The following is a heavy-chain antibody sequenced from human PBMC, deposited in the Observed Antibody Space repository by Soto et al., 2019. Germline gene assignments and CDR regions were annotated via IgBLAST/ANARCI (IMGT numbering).Heavy chain of an antibody. J-gene: IGHJ4*02. CDR2: INPNSGST. CDR1: GYTFTSYG. V-gene: IGHV1-2*02. Sequence: ASVKVSCKASGYTFTSYGISWVRQAPGQGLEWMGWINPNSGSTNYAQKFQGRVTMTRDTSISTAYVELSRLRSDDTAVYYCAAKTLYGPFDYWGQGTLVTVSS. D-gene: IGHD2-8*01. CDR3: AAKTLYGPFDY.